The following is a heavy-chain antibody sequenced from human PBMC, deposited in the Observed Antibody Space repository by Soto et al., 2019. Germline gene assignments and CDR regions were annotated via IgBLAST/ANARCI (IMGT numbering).Heavy chain of an antibody. V-gene: IGHV4-31*03. J-gene: IGHJ4*02. D-gene: IGHD5-18*01. CDR3: ARGRTAIDLDY. CDR2: IYYSGST. CDR1: GGSISSGGYY. Sequence: SETLSLTCTVSGGSISSGGYYWSWIRQHPGKGREWIGYIYYSGSTYYNPSLKSRVTISVDTSKNQFSLKLSSVTAADTAVYYCARGRTAIDLDYWGQGTLVTVSS.